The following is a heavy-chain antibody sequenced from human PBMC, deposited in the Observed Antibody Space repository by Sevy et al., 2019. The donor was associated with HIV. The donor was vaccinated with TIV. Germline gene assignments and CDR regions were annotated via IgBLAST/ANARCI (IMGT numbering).Heavy chain of an antibody. CDR3: AKKGYSSGIFYYIDY. CDR2: ISGSGNII. V-gene: IGHV3-11*01. J-gene: IGHJ4*02. Sequence: GGSLRLSCAASGFSFSDSYMSWVRQAPGKGLEWIAYISGSGNIIYYADSVRGRFSISRDNAKKSLYLQMNSLRAEDTSVYFCAKKGYSSGIFYYIDYWGQGTLVTVSS. CDR1: GFSFSDSY. D-gene: IGHD5-18*01.